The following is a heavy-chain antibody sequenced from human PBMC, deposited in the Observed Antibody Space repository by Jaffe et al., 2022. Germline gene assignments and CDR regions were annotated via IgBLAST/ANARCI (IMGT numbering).Heavy chain of an antibody. V-gene: IGHV4-4*02. CDR1: GGSISSSNW. CDR2: IYHSGST. D-gene: IGHD6-19*01. J-gene: IGHJ5*02. Sequence: QVQLQESGPGLVKPSGTLSLTCAVSGGSISSSNWWSWVRQPPGKGLEWIGEIYHSGSTNYNPSLKSRVTISVDKSKNQFSLKLSSVTAADTAVYYCARDLNIAVAGIRVKGFDPWGQGTLVTVSS. CDR3: ARDLNIAVAGIRVKGFDP.